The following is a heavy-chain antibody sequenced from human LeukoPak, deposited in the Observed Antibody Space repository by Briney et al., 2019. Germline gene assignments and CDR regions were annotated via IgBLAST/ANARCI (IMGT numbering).Heavy chain of an antibody. CDR3: ARAGGRVVPAAVRFDP. CDR1: GFTFSSYW. V-gene: IGHV3-7*01. J-gene: IGHJ5*02. CDR2: IKQDGSEK. D-gene: IGHD2-2*01. Sequence: PGGSLRLSCAASGFTFSSYWMSWVRQAPGKGLEWVANIKQDGSEKYYVDSVKGRFIISRDNAKNSLHLQMNSLRAEDAAVYYCARAGGRVVPAAVRFDPWGQGSLVTVSS.